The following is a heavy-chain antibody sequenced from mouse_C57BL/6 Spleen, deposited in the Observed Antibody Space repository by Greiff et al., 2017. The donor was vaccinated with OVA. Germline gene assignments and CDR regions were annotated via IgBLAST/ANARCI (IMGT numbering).Heavy chain of an antibody. V-gene: IGHV3-6*01. CDR3: AKITTVAAPFDY. D-gene: IGHD1-1*01. Sequence: EVQLVESGPGLVKPSQSLSLTCSVTGYSITSGYYWNWIRQFPGNKLEWMGYISYDGSNNYNPSLKNRISITRDTSKNQFFLKLNSVTTEDTATYYCAKITTVAAPFDYWGQGTTLTVSS. CDR2: ISYDGSN. J-gene: IGHJ2*01. CDR1: GYSITSGYY.